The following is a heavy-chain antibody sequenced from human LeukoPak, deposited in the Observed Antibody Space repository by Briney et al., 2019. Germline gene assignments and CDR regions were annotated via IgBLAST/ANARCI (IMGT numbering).Heavy chain of an antibody. D-gene: IGHD2-2*01. V-gene: IGHV5-51*01. CDR2: IYPGDSDT. J-gene: IGHJ5*02. CDR1: GYSFTSYW. CDR3: ARHKGGQLLIFDP. Sequence: GESLRISCKGSGYSFTSYWISWVRQMPGKGLEWMGIIYPGDSDTRYSPSFQGQVTISADKSISTAYLQWSSLKASDTAMYYCARHKGGQLLIFDPWGQGTLVTVSS.